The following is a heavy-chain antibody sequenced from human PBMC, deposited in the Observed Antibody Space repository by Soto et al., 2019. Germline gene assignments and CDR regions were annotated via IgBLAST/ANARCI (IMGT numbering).Heavy chain of an antibody. CDR3: AKGDNLGPKTGYAFDP. D-gene: IGHD5-12*01. Sequence: SPTLSLPRAISGDSVSSNNASWNWIRPSPSRGLEWLGRTYFRSKWYNDYAVSVKSRILINPETSNNQFSLQLNSVTPEDTAVYFCAKGDNLGPKTGYAFDPWGQGIMVTVS. CDR2: TYFRSKWYN. V-gene: IGHV6-1*01. J-gene: IGHJ5*02. CDR1: GDSVSSNNAS.